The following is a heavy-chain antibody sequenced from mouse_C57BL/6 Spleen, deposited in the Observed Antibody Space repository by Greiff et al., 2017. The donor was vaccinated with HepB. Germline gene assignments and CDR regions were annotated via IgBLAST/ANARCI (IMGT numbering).Heavy chain of an antibody. V-gene: IGHV1-64*01. CDR3: ARGYYGNYVWYFDV. Sequence: VQLQQPGAELVKPGASVKLSCKASGYTFTSYWMHWVKQRPGQGLEWIGMIHPNSGSTNYNEKFKSKATLTVDKSSSTAYMQLSSLTSEDSAVYYCARGYYGNYVWYFDVWGTGTTVTVSS. CDR2: IHPNSGST. J-gene: IGHJ1*03. CDR1: GYTFTSYW. D-gene: IGHD2-1*01.